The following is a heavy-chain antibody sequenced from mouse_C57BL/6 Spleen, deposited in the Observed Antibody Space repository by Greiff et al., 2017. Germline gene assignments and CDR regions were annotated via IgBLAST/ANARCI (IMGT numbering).Heavy chain of an antibody. Sequence: EVQVVESGGGLVKPGGSLKLSCAASGFTFSSYTMSWVRQTPEKRLEWVATISGGGGNTYYPDSVKGRFTISRDNAKNTLYLQMSSLRSEDTALYYCARHGDSWFAYWGQGTLVTVSA. J-gene: IGHJ3*01. CDR1: GFTFSSYT. V-gene: IGHV5-9*01. CDR3: ARHGDSWFAY. CDR2: ISGGGGNT.